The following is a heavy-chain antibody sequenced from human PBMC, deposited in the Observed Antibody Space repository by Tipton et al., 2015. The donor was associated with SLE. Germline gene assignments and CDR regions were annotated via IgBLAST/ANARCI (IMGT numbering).Heavy chain of an antibody. CDR2: IYYSGST. CDR1: GGSISSHY. J-gene: IGHJ3*02. V-gene: IGHV4-59*11. D-gene: IGHD1-14*01. CDR3: AREREPGTVDI. Sequence: LRLSCTVSGGSISSHYWSWIRQPPGKGLEWIGYIYYSGSTNYNPSLKSRVTISVDTSKNQFSLKLSSVTAADTAVYYCAREREPGTVDIWGQGTMVTVSS.